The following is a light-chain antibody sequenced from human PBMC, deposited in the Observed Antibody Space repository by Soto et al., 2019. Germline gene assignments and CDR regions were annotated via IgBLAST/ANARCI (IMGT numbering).Light chain of an antibody. CDR3: QKYNSVPLT. V-gene: IGKV1-27*01. CDR2: TAS. J-gene: IGKJ4*01. CDR1: QGISNY. Sequence: DIQMTQSPSSLSASVGDRVIITCRASQGISNYLAWYQQKPGKVPKLLIYTASTLQSGVPSRFSGSGSGTDFTLTTSSLQPEDVATYYCQKYNSVPLTFGGGTKVEIK.